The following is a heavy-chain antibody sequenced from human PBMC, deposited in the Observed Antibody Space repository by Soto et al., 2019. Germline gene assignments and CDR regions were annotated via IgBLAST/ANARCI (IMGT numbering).Heavy chain of an antibody. Sequence: PSETLSLTCSVSGDSVSSDRYFCTWIRHPPGKGLEWIAYISYTGDTNYNPSLKSRVTISVDTSRNQFSLTLTSVTAADTAVEFCAQIVVEATVDLWGQGSLVTVSS. CDR1: GDSVSSDRYF. CDR3: AQIVVEATVDL. J-gene: IGHJ5*02. V-gene: IGHV4-61*01. CDR2: ISYTGDT. D-gene: IGHD2-15*01.